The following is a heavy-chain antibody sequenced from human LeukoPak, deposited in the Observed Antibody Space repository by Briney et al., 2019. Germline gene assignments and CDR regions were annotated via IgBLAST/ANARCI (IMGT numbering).Heavy chain of an antibody. Sequence: SQTLSLTCAISGDSVSSNSAAWNWIRQSPSRGLEWLGRTYYRSKWYNDYAVSVKSRITINPDTSKNQFSLQLNSVTPEDTAVYYCARDRVAVAGTSYYYYMDVWGKGTTVTVSS. D-gene: IGHD6-19*01. J-gene: IGHJ6*03. V-gene: IGHV6-1*01. CDR3: ARDRVAVAGTSYYYYMDV. CDR1: GDSVSSNSAA. CDR2: TYYRSKWYN.